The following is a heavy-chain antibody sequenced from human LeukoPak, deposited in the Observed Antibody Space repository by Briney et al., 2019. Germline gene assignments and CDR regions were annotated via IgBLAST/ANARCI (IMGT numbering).Heavy chain of an antibody. D-gene: IGHD1-26*01. CDR2: ITSSSSFI. CDR1: GFTFSYAL. CDR3: ARGSDFDC. J-gene: IGHJ4*02. V-gene: IGHV3-21*01. Sequence: KPGGFLRLSCAASGFTFSYALMTWVRQAPGKGLEWVSSITSSSSFIYYAASVKGRFTISRDNAKNSLYLQMNSLRAEDTAVYYCARGSDFDCWGQGTLVTVSS.